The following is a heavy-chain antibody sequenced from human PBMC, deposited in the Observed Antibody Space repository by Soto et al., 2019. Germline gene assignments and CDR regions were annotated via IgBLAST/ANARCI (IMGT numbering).Heavy chain of an antibody. CDR2: ISGSSGST. V-gene: IGHV3-23*01. J-gene: IGHJ5*02. Sequence: GSLRLSCAASGFTFSSYAMSWVRQAPGKGLEWVSAISGSSGSTYYADSVKGRFTISRDNSKNTLYLQMNSLRAEDTAVYYCARSALDCSSTSCLSNWFDPWGQGTLVTVSS. CDR3: ARSALDCSSTSCLSNWFDP. D-gene: IGHD2-2*01. CDR1: GFTFSSYA.